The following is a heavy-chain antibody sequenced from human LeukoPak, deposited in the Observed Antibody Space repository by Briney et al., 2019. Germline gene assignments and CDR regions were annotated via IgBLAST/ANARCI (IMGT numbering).Heavy chain of an antibody. J-gene: IGHJ5*02. D-gene: IGHD6-13*01. CDR1: GGSISSHY. Sequence: SETLSLTCTVSGGSISSHYRSWIRQPAGKGLEWIGRIYSSGSTNYNPSLKSRITMSVDTSKNQFSLKLSSVTAADTAVYYCARDFGIGVAGSWGQGTLVTVSS. CDR2: IYSSGST. V-gene: IGHV4-4*07. CDR3: ARDFGIGVAGS.